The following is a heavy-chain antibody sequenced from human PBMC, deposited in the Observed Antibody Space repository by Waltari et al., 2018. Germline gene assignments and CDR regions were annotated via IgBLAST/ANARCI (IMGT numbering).Heavy chain of an antibody. Sequence: QVQLVASGGGVVQPGRSLRLSCAASGFTFSSYAMLWVRPAPGQGLEWVAVISYGGSNKYDADSVKGRFTNSRDNAKNTLYLQMNSLRAEDTAVYYCARDSSEYQLPNFDDWGQGTLVTVSS. V-gene: IGHV3-30-3*01. CDR1: GFTFSSYA. CDR2: ISYGGSNK. J-gene: IGHJ4*02. D-gene: IGHD2-2*01. CDR3: ARDSSEYQLPNFDD.